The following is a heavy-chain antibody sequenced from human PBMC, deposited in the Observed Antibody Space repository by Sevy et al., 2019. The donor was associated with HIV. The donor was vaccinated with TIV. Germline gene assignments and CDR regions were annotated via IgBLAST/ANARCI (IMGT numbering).Heavy chain of an antibody. CDR3: AKALNPALESMIEVVLRTLKGLDV. CDR1: GFTFNTHA. CDR2: ISGPGIST. Sequence: GGSLRLPCAASGFTFNTHAMSWVRQAPGKGLEWVSLISGPGISTYYADSVKGRFTISRDNSKNTLYLQMNNLRDDDTAVYYCAKALNPALESMIEVVLRTLKGLDVWGQGTTVTVSS. D-gene: IGHD3-22*01. J-gene: IGHJ3*01. V-gene: IGHV3-23*01.